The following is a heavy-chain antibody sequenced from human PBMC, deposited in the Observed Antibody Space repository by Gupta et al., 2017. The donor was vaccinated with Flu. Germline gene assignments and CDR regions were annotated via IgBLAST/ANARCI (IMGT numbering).Heavy chain of an antibody. CDR2: ISGSGGST. D-gene: IGHD3-22*01. J-gene: IGHJ4*02. CDR1: GFTFSSYA. CDR3: AKEAMIVVVITAPDFDY. Sequence: EVQLLESGGGLVQPGGSLRLSCAASGFTFSSYAMSWVRQAPGKGLEWVSAISGSGGSTYYADSVKGRFTISRDNSKNTLYLQMNSLRAEDTAVYYCAKEAMIVVVITAPDFDYWGQGTLVTVSS. V-gene: IGHV3-23*01.